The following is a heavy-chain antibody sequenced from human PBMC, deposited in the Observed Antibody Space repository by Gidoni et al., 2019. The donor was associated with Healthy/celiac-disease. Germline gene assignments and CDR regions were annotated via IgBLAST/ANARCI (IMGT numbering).Heavy chain of an antibody. V-gene: IGHV2-26*01. J-gene: IGHJ3*02. CDR3: ARIDTVTADDAFDI. Sequence: QVTLKESGPVLVKPTETLTLTCTVSGFSLSNARMGVSWIRQPPGKALEWLAHIFSNDEKSYSTSLKSRLTIYKDTSKSQVVLTMTNMDPVDTATYYCARIDTVTADDAFDIWGQGTMVTVSS. CDR2: IFSNDEK. CDR1: GFSLSNARMG. D-gene: IGHD4-17*01.